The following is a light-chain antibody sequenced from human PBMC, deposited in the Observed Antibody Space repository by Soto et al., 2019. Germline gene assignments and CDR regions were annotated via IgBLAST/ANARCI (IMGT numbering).Light chain of an antibody. CDR3: QQYNTYSRT. V-gene: IGKV1-5*03. Sequence: DIQMTQSPSTLSASVGDRVTITCRASQSISSWLAWYQQKPGKAPKLLIYKASSLESGVPLRFSGIGSGTEFTLTISSLQPDDFATYYCQQYNTYSRTFGQGTKVEIK. CDR1: QSISSW. CDR2: KAS. J-gene: IGKJ1*01.